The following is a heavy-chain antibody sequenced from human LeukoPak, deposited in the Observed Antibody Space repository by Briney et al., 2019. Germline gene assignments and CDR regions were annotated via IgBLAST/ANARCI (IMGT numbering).Heavy chain of an antibody. CDR3: AKDLGLRAYHYYGMDV. D-gene: IGHD3-10*01. CDR2: ISYDGSNN. J-gene: IGHJ6*02. Sequence: GGSLRLSCAASGLSISDNYMSWVRQAPGKGLEWVAVISYDGSNNDYAESVKGRFTISRDNSKNTLYLQMNSLRAEDTAVYYCAKDLGLRAYHYYGMDVWGQGTTVTVSS. CDR1: GLSISDNY. V-gene: IGHV3-30-3*01.